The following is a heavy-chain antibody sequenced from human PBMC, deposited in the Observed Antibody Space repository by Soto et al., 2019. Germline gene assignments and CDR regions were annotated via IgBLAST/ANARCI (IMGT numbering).Heavy chain of an antibody. Sequence: QLQLQESGPGLVKPSETLSLTCTVSGGSISSSSYYWGWIRQPPGKGLEWIGSIYYSGSTYYNPSLKSRVTISVDTSKNHFSLKLSSVTPPDTAVYYGARRMDCSGGSCSDAFDIWGQGTMVTVSS. V-gene: IGHV4-39*02. D-gene: IGHD2-15*01. CDR3: ARRMDCSGGSCSDAFDI. J-gene: IGHJ3*02. CDR2: IYYSGST. CDR1: GGSISSSSYY.